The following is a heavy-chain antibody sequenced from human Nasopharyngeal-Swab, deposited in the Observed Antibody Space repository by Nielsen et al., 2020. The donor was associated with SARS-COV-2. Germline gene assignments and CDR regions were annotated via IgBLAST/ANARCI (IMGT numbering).Heavy chain of an antibody. Sequence: ASVKVSCKASGYTFSDYYIHWVRQAPGQGLEWMGRINAYSGATDYPQKFHDRVTMTRDTSNLTAHMELSALTSDDTAVYSCARGGLNYYSSSGAFDFWGRGTMVTVSS. CDR3: ARGGLNYYSSSGAFDF. CDR2: INAYSGAT. V-gene: IGHV1-2*06. D-gene: IGHD3-22*01. CDR1: GYTFSDYY. J-gene: IGHJ3*01.